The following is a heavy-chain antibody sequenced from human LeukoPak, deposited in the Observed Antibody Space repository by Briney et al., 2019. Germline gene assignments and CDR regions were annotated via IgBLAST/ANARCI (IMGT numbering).Heavy chain of an antibody. V-gene: IGHV3-15*01. J-gene: IGHJ4*02. CDR3: TASMEVSTYFDY. D-gene: IGHD5/OR15-5a*01. Sequence: KPGGSLRLSCAASGFTFSSYGMHWVRQAPGKGLEWVGRIKSKTDGETTENAASVKGRFTISRDDSKNTLYLQMNSLKTEDTAVYYCTASMEVSTYFDYWGQGTLVTVSS. CDR2: IKSKTDGETT. CDR1: GFTFSSYG.